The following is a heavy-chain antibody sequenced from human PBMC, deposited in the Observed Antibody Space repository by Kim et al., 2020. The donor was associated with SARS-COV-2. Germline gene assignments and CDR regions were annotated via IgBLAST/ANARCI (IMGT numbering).Heavy chain of an antibody. CDR1: GFTFTTYG. J-gene: IGHJ4*02. Sequence: GGSLRLSCTASGFTFTTYGMHWVRQAPGKGLEWVSSISPESGITYYADSVKGRFTISRDNAKNSLFLQLSSLRAEDTAVYYCANFQTVGVTDFDSLGQGTLVTVSS. V-gene: IGHV3-21*01. CDR2: ISPESGIT. D-gene: IGHD4-17*01. CDR3: ANFQTVGVTDFDS.